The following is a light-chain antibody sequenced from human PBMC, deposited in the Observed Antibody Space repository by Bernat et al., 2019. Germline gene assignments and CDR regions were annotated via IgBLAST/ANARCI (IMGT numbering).Light chain of an antibody. CDR2: TNN. Sequence: QSVLTQPPSASGTPGQRVTISCSGSSSNIGSNTVNWYQQLPGTAPKLLIYTNNQRPSGVPDRFSGSKSGTSASLAISGLQSEDEAVYYCAAWDDSLNGPVCGGGTKLTVL. CDR3: AAWDDSLNGPV. V-gene: IGLV1-44*01. CDR1: SSNIGSNT. J-gene: IGLJ3*02.